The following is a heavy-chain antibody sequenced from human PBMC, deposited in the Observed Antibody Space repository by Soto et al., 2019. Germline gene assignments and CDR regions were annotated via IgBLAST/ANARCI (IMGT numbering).Heavy chain of an antibody. J-gene: IGHJ4*02. Sequence: VHLSESGGALVQPGGSLRLSCAASGFTFRVYAMSWFRQAPGGGLEWVSAIGGTGNTTYYADAVKGRFTIARDNSRDTLYLQMTSLRVEDTAVDYCARIRQLLFVSWGQGTLVSVSS. D-gene: IGHD2-2*01. CDR3: ARIRQLLFVS. V-gene: IGHV3-23*01. CDR1: GFTFRVYA. CDR2: IGGTGNTT.